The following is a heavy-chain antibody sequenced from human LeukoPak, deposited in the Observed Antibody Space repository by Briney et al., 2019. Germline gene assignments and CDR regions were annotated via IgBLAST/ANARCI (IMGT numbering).Heavy chain of an antibody. D-gene: IGHD6-19*01. CDR3: AKAVAARWLDP. Sequence: PGGSLRLSCAASGFTFSSYWMSWVRQAPGKGLECVANIKEDGSEKNYVDSVKGRFTISRDNAKNSLYLQMNSLRAEDTAVYYCAKAVAARWLDPWGRGTLVIVSS. CDR2: IKEDGSEK. V-gene: IGHV3-7*01. J-gene: IGHJ5*02. CDR1: GFTFSSYW.